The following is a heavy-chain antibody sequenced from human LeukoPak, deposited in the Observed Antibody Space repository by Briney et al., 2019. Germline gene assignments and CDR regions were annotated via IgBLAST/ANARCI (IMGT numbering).Heavy chain of an antibody. D-gene: IGHD3-10*01. CDR1: GFTLSSYC. Sequence: AGGSLRLSCAASGFTLSSYCMSWVRQAPGKGLEWVANIKQDGTEIFYVDSVRGRFIISRDNAENSLYLQMNSLRVEDTAVYYCARTPDGADYWGQGTLVTVSS. J-gene: IGHJ4*02. CDR2: IKQDGTEI. CDR3: ARTPDGADY. V-gene: IGHV3-7*01.